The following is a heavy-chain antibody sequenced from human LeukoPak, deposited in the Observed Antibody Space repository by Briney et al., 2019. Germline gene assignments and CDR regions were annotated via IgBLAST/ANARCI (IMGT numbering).Heavy chain of an antibody. Sequence: ASVKVSCKASGYTFTSYYMHWVRQAPGQGLEWMGIINPSGGSTNHAQKFQGRVTVTRDTSTSTVYMELSSPRSEDTAVYYCATAHYYDSSAYSPSYWGQGTLVTVSS. CDR3: ATAHYYDSSAYSPSY. J-gene: IGHJ4*02. CDR1: GYTFTSYY. CDR2: INPSGGST. V-gene: IGHV1-46*01. D-gene: IGHD3-22*01.